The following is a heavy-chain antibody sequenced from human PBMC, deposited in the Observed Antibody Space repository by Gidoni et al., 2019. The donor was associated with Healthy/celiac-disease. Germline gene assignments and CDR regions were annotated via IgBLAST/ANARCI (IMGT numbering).Heavy chain of an antibody. D-gene: IGHD2-2*01. V-gene: IGHV3-21*01. CDR3: ARDKGQLRIPASLDY. Sequence: VQLVESGGGLVKPGGSLRLSLAASGLTLGSYSMNWVRQAPGKGLEWVSSISSSSSYIYYADSVKGRFTISRDNAKNSLYLQMNSLRAEDTAVYYCARDKGQLRIPASLDYWGQGTLVTVSS. CDR1: GLTLGSYS. J-gene: IGHJ4*02. CDR2: ISSSSSYI.